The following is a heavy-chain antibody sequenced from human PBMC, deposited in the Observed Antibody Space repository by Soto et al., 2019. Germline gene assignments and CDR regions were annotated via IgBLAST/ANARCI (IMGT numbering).Heavy chain of an antibody. CDR1: GFTFSSYA. Sequence: GGPLRLSCAASGFTFSSYAMHWVRQAPGKGLEYVSAISSNGGSTYYANSVKGRFTISRDNSKNTLYLQMGSLRAEDMAVYYCARTCSSTSCYEVLDYWGRGTLVTVSS. V-gene: IGHV3-64*01. CDR3: ARTCSSTSCYEVLDY. D-gene: IGHD2-2*01. J-gene: IGHJ4*02. CDR2: ISSNGGST.